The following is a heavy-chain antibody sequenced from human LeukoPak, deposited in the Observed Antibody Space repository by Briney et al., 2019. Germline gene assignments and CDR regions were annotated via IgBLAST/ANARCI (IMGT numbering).Heavy chain of an antibody. Sequence: ASVKVSCKSSGGTFSSHAIAWVRQAPGQGPEWMGGIIPNSGTANYAQKFQGRVTITTDDSTNTAYMELNSLTSDDTAVYYCARGPQYQLLKALGYYYMDVWGEGTTVTVSS. D-gene: IGHD2-2*01. V-gene: IGHV1-69*05. CDR1: GGTFSSHA. CDR2: IIPNSGTA. J-gene: IGHJ6*03. CDR3: ARGPQYQLLKALGYYYMDV.